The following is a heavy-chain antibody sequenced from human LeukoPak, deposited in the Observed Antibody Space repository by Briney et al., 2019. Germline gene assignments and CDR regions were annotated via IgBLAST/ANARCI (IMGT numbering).Heavy chain of an antibody. CDR1: GGSFSGYY. J-gene: IGHJ3*02. CDR2: INHSGST. D-gene: IGHD4-17*01. V-gene: IGHV4-34*01. Sequence: SETLSLTCAVYGGSFSGYYWSWIRQPPGKGLEWIGEINHSGSTNYNPSLKSRVTILLDTSKNQFSLELNSVTAADTAVYYCARRFAVNPRYAFDIWGQGTMVTVSS. CDR3: ARRFAVNPRYAFDI.